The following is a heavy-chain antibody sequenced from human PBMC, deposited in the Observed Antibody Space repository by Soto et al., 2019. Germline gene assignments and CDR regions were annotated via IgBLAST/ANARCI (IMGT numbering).Heavy chain of an antibody. J-gene: IGHJ4*02. CDR2: ISGSGGST. CDR3: AKDRDAGIWFGEFRYYFDY. V-gene: IGHV3-23*01. Sequence: GGSLRLSCAASGFTFSSYAMSWVRQAPGKGLEWVSAISGSGGSTYYADSVKGRFTISRDNSKNTLYLQMNSLRAEDTAVYYCAKDRDAGIWFGEFRYYFDYWGQGTLVTVSS. D-gene: IGHD3-10*01. CDR1: GFTFSSYA.